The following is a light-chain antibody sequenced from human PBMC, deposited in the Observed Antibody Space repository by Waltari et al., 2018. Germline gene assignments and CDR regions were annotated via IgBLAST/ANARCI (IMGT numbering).Light chain of an antibody. CDR3: QQYNHWPPIT. CDR1: QSISSN. Sequence: EIVMTQSPDTLSVSPGERATFPCRASQSISSNLAWYQQKPGQGPRLLIYEASTRATSTPARFSGSGSGTDFTLTISSLQSEDSAVYYCQQYNHWPPITFGQGTRLEIK. CDR2: EAS. V-gene: IGKV3-15*01. J-gene: IGKJ5*01.